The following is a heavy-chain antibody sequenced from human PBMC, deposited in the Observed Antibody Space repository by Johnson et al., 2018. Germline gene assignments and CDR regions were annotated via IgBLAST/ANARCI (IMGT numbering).Heavy chain of an antibody. D-gene: IGHD6-19*01. Sequence: VQLVESGGGVVQPGRSLRLSCAASGFTFRSYTMNWVRQAPGKGLEWISYISSNSSTIYYADSVKGRLTISRDNAKNSLYLHMNSLRAEDTAVYYCARDGSGWTHNAFDIWGQGTMVTVSS. CDR3: ARDGSGWTHNAFDI. CDR2: ISSNSSTI. CDR1: GFTFRSYT. J-gene: IGHJ3*02. V-gene: IGHV3-48*01.